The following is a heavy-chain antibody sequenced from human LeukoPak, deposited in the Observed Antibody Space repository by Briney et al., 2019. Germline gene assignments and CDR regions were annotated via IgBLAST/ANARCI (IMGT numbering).Heavy chain of an antibody. J-gene: IGHJ4*02. Sequence: GASVKVSCKASGGTFSNYAISWVRQAPGQGLEWMGRIIPIFGTANYAQKFQGRVTITADKSTSTAYMELSSLRSEDTAVYYCARAPRTAMVDYWGQGTLVTVSS. CDR3: ARAPRTAMVDY. CDR1: GGTFSNYA. D-gene: IGHD5-18*01. V-gene: IGHV1-69*06. CDR2: IIPIFGTA.